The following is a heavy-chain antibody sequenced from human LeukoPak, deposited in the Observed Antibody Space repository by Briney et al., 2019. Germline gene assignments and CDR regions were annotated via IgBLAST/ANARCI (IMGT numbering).Heavy chain of an antibody. CDR2: INPNSGVT. Sequence: ASVKVSCKASAYTFTGYYMHWVRQAPGQGLEWMGWINPNSGVTNYAQKFQGRVTMTRDTPISTAYMELGSLRSDDTAVYYCARVYYYGSGSYYGYWGQGTLVTVSS. V-gene: IGHV1-2*02. CDR1: AYTFTGYY. J-gene: IGHJ4*02. CDR3: ARVYYYGSGSYYGY. D-gene: IGHD3-10*01.